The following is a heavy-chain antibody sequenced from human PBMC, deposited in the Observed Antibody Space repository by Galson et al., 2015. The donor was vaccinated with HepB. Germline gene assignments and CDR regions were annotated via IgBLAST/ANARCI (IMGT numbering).Heavy chain of an antibody. J-gene: IGHJ4*02. CDR2: INPSGGST. CDR3: ARDSLSVAYYYDSSGYLLGDY. Sequence: SVKVSCKASGYTFTSYYMHWVRQAPGQGLEWMGIINPSGGSTSYAQKFQGRVTMTRDTSTSTVYMELSSLRSEDTAVYYCARDSLSVAYYYDSSGYLLGDYWGQGTLVTVSS. D-gene: IGHD3-22*01. V-gene: IGHV1-46*03. CDR1: GYTFTSYY.